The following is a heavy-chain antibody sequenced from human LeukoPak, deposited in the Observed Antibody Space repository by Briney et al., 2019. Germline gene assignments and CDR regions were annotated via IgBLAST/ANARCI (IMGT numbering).Heavy chain of an antibody. CDR2: ISGSGGRT. D-gene: IGHD3-16*01. CDR3: AKGHSDYGTGFDL. CDR1: GFTFSNFA. J-gene: IGHJ4*02. Sequence: GGSLRLSCAASGFTFSNFAMTWVRLAPGEGLECVSVISGSGGRTYYADSVKGRFTISRDNSKKTLDLQLAILRAEDTAVYYCAKGHSDYGTGFDLWGQGTLVTVAS. V-gene: IGHV3-23*01.